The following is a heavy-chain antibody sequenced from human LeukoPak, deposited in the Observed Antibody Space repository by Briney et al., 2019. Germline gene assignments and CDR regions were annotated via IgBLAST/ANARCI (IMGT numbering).Heavy chain of an antibody. CDR1: GDSFSSNA. J-gene: IGHJ5*02. D-gene: IGHD3-10*01. V-gene: IGHV1-69*13. CDR3: ARSGFGSGISFDL. CDR2: LIPIFGIA. Sequence: SVKVSCKASGDSFSSNAISWVRQAPGQGLEWMGGLIPIFGIANYARQFQGRVTITADESTSTAYMELSSLRSEDTAVYYCARSGFGSGISFDLWGQGTLVTVSS.